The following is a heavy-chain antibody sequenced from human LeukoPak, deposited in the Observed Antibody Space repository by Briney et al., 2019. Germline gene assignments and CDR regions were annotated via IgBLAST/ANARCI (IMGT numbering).Heavy chain of an antibody. CDR3: AKGVDYCSGGSCPADY. J-gene: IGHJ4*02. V-gene: IGHV3-30-3*01. CDR2: ISYDGSNK. Sequence: GGSLRLSCAASGFISSSYAMHWVRQAPGKGLEWVAVISYDGSNKYYADSVKGRFTISRDNSKNTLFLQMNSLRAEDTAVYYCAKGVDYCSGGSCPADYWGPGTLVTVSS. D-gene: IGHD2-15*01. CDR1: GFISSSYA.